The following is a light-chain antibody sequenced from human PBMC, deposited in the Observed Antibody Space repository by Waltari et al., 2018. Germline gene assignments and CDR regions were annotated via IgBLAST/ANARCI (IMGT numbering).Light chain of an antibody. Sequence: DIQMTQSPSSLSTSVGDRVTITCRASQCLNTYLTWFQQKPGKAPKSLIYLASTLQSGVPSRFSGSGSGTYFTLTINSLQPEDFGTYYCQQYKAYPRTFGQGTKVEIK. CDR3: QQYKAYPRT. V-gene: IGKV1-16*01. CDR1: QCLNTY. J-gene: IGKJ1*01. CDR2: LAS.